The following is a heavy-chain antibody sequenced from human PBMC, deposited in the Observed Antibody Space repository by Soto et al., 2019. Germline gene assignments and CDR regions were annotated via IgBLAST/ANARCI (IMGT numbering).Heavy chain of an antibody. Sequence: GGSLRLSCAASGFTFSSYGMHWVRQAPGKGLEWVAVISYDGSNKYYADSVKGRFTISRDNSKNTLYLQMNSLRAEDTAVYYCAKDRGSTIFGGMDVWGQGTTVTVSS. J-gene: IGHJ6*02. D-gene: IGHD3-3*01. CDR1: GFTFSSYG. CDR3: AKDRGSTIFGGMDV. V-gene: IGHV3-30*18. CDR2: ISYDGSNK.